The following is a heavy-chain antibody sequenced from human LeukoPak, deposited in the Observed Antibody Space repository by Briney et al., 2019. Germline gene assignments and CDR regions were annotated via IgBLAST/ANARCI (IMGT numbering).Heavy chain of an antibody. J-gene: IGHJ4*02. CDR3: AREMSTGVVLTSFDY. V-gene: IGHV4-61*01. CDR1: GGSVSSGRYY. Sequence: SETLSLTCTVSGGSVSSGRYYWSWIRQPPGKGLEWIGYIYYTGSTNYNPSLKSRVTISVDTSKNQFSLKLNSVTAADTAVYYCAREMSTGVVLTSFDYWGQGTLVTVSS. CDR2: IYYTGST. D-gene: IGHD3-3*01.